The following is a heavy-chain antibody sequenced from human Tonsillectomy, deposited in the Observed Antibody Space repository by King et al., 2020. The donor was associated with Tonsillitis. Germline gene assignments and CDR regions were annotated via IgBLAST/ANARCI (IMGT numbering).Heavy chain of an antibody. Sequence: QLVQSGAEVKKPGASVKVSCKASGYTFTSYGINWVRQAPGQGLEWMGWISAYNVNTNYSQKLQVRVTMTTDTSTSTAYMELTSLRSDDTAVYYCAREGGGYPYYYYYGMDVWGQGTTVTVSS. CDR3: AREGGGYPYYYYYGMDV. V-gene: IGHV1-18*01. CDR2: ISAYNVNT. CDR1: GYTFTSYG. J-gene: IGHJ6*02. D-gene: IGHD5-24*01.